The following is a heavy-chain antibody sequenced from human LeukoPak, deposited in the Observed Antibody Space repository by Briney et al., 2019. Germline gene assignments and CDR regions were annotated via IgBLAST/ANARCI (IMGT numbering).Heavy chain of an antibody. CDR1: GFTFSSYA. CDR2: IRYDGVTK. Sequence: GGSLRLSCAASGFTFSSYAMHWVRQAPGKGLEWVAFIRYDGVTKYYADSVKGRFTISRDNSKNTLFLQMNSLRAEDTAVYYCAKHSYNWNDGEDYWGQGTMVIVSS. V-gene: IGHV3-30*02. D-gene: IGHD1-1*01. CDR3: AKHSYNWNDGEDY. J-gene: IGHJ4*02.